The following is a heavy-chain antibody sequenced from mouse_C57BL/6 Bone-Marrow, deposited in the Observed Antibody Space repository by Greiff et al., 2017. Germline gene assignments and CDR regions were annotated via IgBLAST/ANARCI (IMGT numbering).Heavy chain of an antibody. CDR3: TRSDYGSSP. J-gene: IGHJ2*01. D-gene: IGHD1-1*01. CDR2: IYPGNSDT. CDR1: GYTFTSYW. Sequence: VQLKQSGTVLARPGASVKMSCKTSGYTFTSYWMHWVKQRPGQGLEWIGAIYPGNSDTSYNEKVKGKDKLTAVKSASTAYMELSSLTNEDSAVYYCTRSDYGSSPWGQGTTLTVSS. V-gene: IGHV1-5*01.